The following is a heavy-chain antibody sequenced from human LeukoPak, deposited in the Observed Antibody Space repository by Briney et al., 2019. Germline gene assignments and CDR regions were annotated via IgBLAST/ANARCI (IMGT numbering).Heavy chain of an antibody. D-gene: IGHD2-15*01. CDR1: GGSISSSTYY. CDR2: MSYSGRA. CDR3: ARAGCSGGSCYRSRGAFDI. V-gene: IGHV4-39*01. J-gene: IGHJ3*02. Sequence: PSETLSLTCTVSGGSISSSTYYWGWIRQPPGKGLEGIGTMSYSGRANYNPSLKSRVTVSADTSKNQFSLKLSSVTAADTAVYYCARAGCSGGSCYRSRGAFDIWGQGTMVTVSS.